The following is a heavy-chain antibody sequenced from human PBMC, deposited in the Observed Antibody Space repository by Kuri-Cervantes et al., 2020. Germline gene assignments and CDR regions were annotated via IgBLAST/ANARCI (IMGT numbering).Heavy chain of an antibody. CDR3: ARRMSGYESAFDI. Sequence: GGSLRLSCKGSGYSFTSYWIGWVRQMPGKGLEWMGIIYPGDSDTRYSPSFQGQVTISADKSISTAYLQWSSLKASDTAMYYCARRMSGYESAFDIWGQGTMVTVSS. V-gene: IGHV5-51*01. CDR2: IYPGDSDT. D-gene: IGHD3-10*02. J-gene: IGHJ3*02. CDR1: GYSFTSYW.